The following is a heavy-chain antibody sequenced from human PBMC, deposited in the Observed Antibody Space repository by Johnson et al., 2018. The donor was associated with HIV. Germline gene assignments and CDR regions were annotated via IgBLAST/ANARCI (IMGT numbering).Heavy chain of an antibody. Sequence: VQLVESGGGLVQPGGSLRLSCAASGLAFSTYWMHWVRQAPGEGLVWVSRISSAGSSTSYADAVKGRFTLSRDNAKNTLYLQMNSLRAEDTAVYYCARDGGIAATDAFDIWGQGTMVTVSS. CDR3: ARDGGIAATDAFDI. V-gene: IGHV3-74*01. J-gene: IGHJ3*02. CDR2: ISSAGSST. CDR1: GLAFSTYW. D-gene: IGHD6-13*01.